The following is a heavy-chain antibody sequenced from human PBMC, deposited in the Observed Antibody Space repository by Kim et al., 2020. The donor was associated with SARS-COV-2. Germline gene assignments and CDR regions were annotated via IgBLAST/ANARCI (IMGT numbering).Heavy chain of an antibody. CDR3: ARGDYSGSSYYYYYGMDV. D-gene: IGHD1-26*01. V-gene: IGHV3-30*04. CDR2: ISYDGSNK. CDR1: GFTFSSYA. J-gene: IGHJ6*02. Sequence: GGSLRLSCAASGFTFSSYAMHWVRQAPGKGLEWVAVISYDGSNKYYADSVKGRFTISRDNSKNTLYLQMNSLRAEDTAVYYCARGDYSGSSYYYYYGMDVWGQGTTVTVSS.